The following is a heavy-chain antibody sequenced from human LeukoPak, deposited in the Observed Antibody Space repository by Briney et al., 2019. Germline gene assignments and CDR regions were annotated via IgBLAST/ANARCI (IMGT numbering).Heavy chain of an antibody. Sequence: ASVKVSCKASGYTFTSYDINWVRQATGQGLEWMGWMNPNSGNTGYAQKFQGRVAITRNTSISTAYMELSSLRSEDTAVYYCARGLAVVVPAAIHWFDPWGQGTLVTVPS. CDR1: GYTFTSYD. CDR2: MNPNSGNT. J-gene: IGHJ5*02. V-gene: IGHV1-8*03. D-gene: IGHD2-2*01. CDR3: ARGLAVVVPAAIHWFDP.